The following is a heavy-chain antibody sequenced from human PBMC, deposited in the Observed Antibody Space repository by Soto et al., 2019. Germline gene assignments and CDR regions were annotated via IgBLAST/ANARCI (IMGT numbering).Heavy chain of an antibody. D-gene: IGHD4-17*01. CDR2: ISYDGSNK. J-gene: IGHJ4*02. V-gene: IGHV3-30-3*01. CDR3: AGMYGDAG. CDR1: GFTFSSYA. Sequence: QVQLVESGGGVVQPGRSLRLSCAASGFTFSSYAMHWVRQAPGKGLEWVAVISYDGSNKYYADSVKGRFTISRDNSKNTLYLQMNSLRAEETAVYYCAGMYGDAGWGQGTLVTVSS.